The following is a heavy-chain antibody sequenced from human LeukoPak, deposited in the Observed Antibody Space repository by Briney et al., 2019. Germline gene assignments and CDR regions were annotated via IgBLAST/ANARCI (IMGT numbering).Heavy chain of an antibody. CDR1: GYTFTSYG. CDR2: ISAYNGNT. J-gene: IGHJ4*02. Sequence: GASVKVSCKASGYTFTSYGISWVRQAPGQGLEWMVWISAYNGNTNYAQKLQGRVTMTTDTSTSTAYMELRSLRSDDTAVYYCARSNYYDSSGYGDYWGQGTLVTVSS. D-gene: IGHD3-22*01. CDR3: ARSNYYDSSGYGDY. V-gene: IGHV1-18*01.